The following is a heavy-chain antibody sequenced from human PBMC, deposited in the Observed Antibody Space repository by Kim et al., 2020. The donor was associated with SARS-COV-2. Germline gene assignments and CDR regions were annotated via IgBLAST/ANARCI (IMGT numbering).Heavy chain of an antibody. V-gene: IGHV3-30*04. CDR1: GFTFSSYA. D-gene: IGHD3-22*01. CDR3: AREAYYDSSPEDV. CDR2: ISYDGSNK. Sequence: GGSLRLSCAASGFTFSSYAMHWVRQAPGKGLEWVAVISYDGSNKYYADSVKGRFTISRDNSKNTLYLQMNSLRAEDTAVYYCAREAYYDSSPEDVWGQGTTVTVSS. J-gene: IGHJ6*02.